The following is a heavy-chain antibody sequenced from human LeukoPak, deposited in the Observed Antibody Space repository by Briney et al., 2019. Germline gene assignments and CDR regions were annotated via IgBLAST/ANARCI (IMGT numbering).Heavy chain of an antibody. V-gene: IGHV3-13*01. CDR3: ARSRLYGSGSYHDY. CDR1: GFTFSSYD. Sequence: GGSLRLSCAASGFTFSSYDMHWVRLTTGKGLEWVSAIGTAGDTYYAGSVKGRFTLSREDAKNSFYLQMNSLRAGDTAVYYCARSRLYGSGSYHDYWGQGTVVTVSS. CDR2: IGTAGDT. J-gene: IGHJ4*02. D-gene: IGHD3-10*01.